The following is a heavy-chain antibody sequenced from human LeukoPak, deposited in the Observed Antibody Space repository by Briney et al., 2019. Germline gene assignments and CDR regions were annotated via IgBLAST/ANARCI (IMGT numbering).Heavy chain of an antibody. Sequence: GGSLRLSCAASGFTFDDYAMSWVRQAPGKGLEWVSGFSGGDGSTSYADSVKGRFTISRDNSKNTLYLQMNSLRAEDTAVYYCAKGKVVPATIYDYWGQGTLVTVSS. CDR1: GFTFDDYA. V-gene: IGHV3-23*01. CDR2: FSGGDGST. J-gene: IGHJ4*02. D-gene: IGHD2-2*02. CDR3: AKGKVVPATIYDY.